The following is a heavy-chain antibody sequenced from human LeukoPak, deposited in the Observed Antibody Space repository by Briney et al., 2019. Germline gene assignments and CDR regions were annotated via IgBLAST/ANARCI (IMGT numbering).Heavy chain of an antibody. J-gene: IGHJ4*02. D-gene: IGHD2/OR15-2a*01. CDR2: IYYSGST. Sequence: SEPLSLTCTVSGGSISSSSYYWGWIRQPPGKGLEWIGSIYYSGSTYYNPSLKSRVTISVDTSKNQFSLKLSSVTAADTAVYYCAREAEYPGTYYFDYWGQGTLVTVSS. CDR1: GGSISSSSYY. CDR3: AREAEYPGTYYFDY. V-gene: IGHV4-39*07.